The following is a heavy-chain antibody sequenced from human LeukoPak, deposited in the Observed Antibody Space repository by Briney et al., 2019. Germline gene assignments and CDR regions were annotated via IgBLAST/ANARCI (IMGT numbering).Heavy chain of an antibody. CDR2: ISAGGAYT. D-gene: IGHD1-26*01. Sequence: GGSLMLFCGDSGVNSSGFARSWVRRTLGEGLVWVSGISAGGAYTVYADSLKGRFSTPRDNTKNALYLETNSLRAEHTVVYYCAKMKGPPLPKYYMEGWGQGTTVTVSS. CDR1: GVNSSGFA. V-gene: IGHV3-23*01. CDR3: AKMKGPPLPKYYMEG. J-gene: IGHJ6*01.